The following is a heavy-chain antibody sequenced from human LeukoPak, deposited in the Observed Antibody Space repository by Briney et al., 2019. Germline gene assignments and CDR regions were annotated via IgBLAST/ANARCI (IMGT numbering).Heavy chain of an antibody. CDR3: ARDEGPTSSSIAVAGTLDY. CDR1: GFTFSSYG. J-gene: IGHJ4*02. D-gene: IGHD6-19*01. CDR2: IWYDGSNK. V-gene: IGHV3-33*01. Sequence: GGSLRLSCAASGFTFSSYGMHWVRQAPGKGLEWVAVIWYDGSNKYYADSVKGRSTVSRDNSKNTLYLQMNSLRAEDTAVYYCARDEGPTSSSIAVAGTLDYWGQGTLVTVSS.